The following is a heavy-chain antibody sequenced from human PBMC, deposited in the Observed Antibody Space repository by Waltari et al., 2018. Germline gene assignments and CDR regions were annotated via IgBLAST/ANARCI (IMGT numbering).Heavy chain of an antibody. D-gene: IGHD3-9*01. J-gene: IGHJ5*02. CDR3: ARLSYHIVTGYGWFDP. V-gene: IGHV4-39*01. CDR2: ISYSGST. Sequence: QLQLQESGPGLVKPSETLSLTCTVSGGSISSERYYWGWFRQPPGKGLEWIGIISYSGSTYYNPSLKSRVTISVDTSKNQFSLKLSSVTAADTAVYYCARLSYHIVTGYGWFDPWGLGTLVTVSS. CDR1: GGSISSERYY.